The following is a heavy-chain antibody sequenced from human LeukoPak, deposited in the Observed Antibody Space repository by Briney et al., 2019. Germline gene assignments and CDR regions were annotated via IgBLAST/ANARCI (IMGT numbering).Heavy chain of an antibody. CDR2: MNPTSGKT. CDR1: GYTFNTYD. Sequence: ASVNVSCKASGYTFNTYDINWVRQAPGQGLEWMGWMNPTSGKTSYAQKFQRRVTITSNTSTTTAQMELSSLGSEDTAVYYCARVRWLRLGVNEYYYYMDVWGKGTTVTVSS. V-gene: IGHV1-8*03. D-gene: IGHD5-12*01. CDR3: ARVRWLRLGVNEYYYYMDV. J-gene: IGHJ6*03.